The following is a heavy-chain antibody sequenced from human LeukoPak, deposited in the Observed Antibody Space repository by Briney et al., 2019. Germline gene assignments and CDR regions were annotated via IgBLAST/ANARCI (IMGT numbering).Heavy chain of an antibody. V-gene: IGHV3-30*18. D-gene: IGHD5-24*01. CDR3: AKGRRWLQFAYFDY. Sequence: GGSLRLSCAASGFTFSSYGMHWVRQAPGKGLEWVVVISYDGSNKYYADSVKGRFTISRDNSKNTLYLQMNSLRAEDTAVYYCAKGRRWLQFAYFDYWGQGTLVTVSS. J-gene: IGHJ4*02. CDR2: ISYDGSNK. CDR1: GFTFSSYG.